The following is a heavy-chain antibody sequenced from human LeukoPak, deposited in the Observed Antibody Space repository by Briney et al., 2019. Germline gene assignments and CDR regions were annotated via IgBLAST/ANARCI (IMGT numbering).Heavy chain of an antibody. CDR1: GVTFSSYG. V-gene: IGHV3-30*02. CDR3: AKDPGSGYEIDP. Sequence: GGSLRLSCAASGVTFSSYGMHWVRQAPGKGLEWVAFIRYDGSNKYYADSVKGRFTISRDNSKNTLYLQMNSLRAEDTAVYYCAKDPGSGYEIDPWGQGTLVTVSS. J-gene: IGHJ5*02. CDR2: IRYDGSNK. D-gene: IGHD5-12*01.